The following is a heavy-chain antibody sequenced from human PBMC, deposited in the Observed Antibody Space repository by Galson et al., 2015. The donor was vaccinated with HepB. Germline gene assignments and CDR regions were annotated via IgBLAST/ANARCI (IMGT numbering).Heavy chain of an antibody. D-gene: IGHD2-2*01. V-gene: IGHV3-30*18. CDR1: GFTFSSYG. CDR2: ISYDGSNK. Sequence: SLRLSCAASGFTFSSYGMHWVRQAPGKGLEWVAVISYDGSNKYYADSVKGRFTISRDNSKNTLYLQMNSLRAEDTAVYYCAKDLARKEIVVVPAAPGYYYYYGMDVWGQGTTVTVSS. CDR3: AKDLARKEIVVVPAAPGYYYYYGMDV. J-gene: IGHJ6*02.